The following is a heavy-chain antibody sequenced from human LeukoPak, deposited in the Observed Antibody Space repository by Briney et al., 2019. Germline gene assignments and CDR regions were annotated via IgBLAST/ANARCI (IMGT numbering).Heavy chain of an antibody. CDR2: ISAYNGNT. D-gene: IGHD3-10*01. CDR3: AREYYYGSGSYFSVVGMDV. CDR1: GYTFTSYG. V-gene: IGHV1-18*01. J-gene: IGHJ6*02. Sequence: ASVKVSCTASGYTFTSYGISWVRQAPGQGLEWMGWISAYNGNTNYAQKLQGRVTMTTDTSTSTAYMELRSLRSDDTAVYYCAREYYYGSGSYFSVVGMDVWGQGTTATVSS.